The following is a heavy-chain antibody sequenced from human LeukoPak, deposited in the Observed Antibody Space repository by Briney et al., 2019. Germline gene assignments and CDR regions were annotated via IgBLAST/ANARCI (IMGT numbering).Heavy chain of an antibody. V-gene: IGHV1-69*04. CDR3: AREQYQLLLSPSDYYYYGMDV. Sequence: GASVKVSCKASGGTFSSYAISWVRQAPGQGLEWMGRIIPIFGIANYAQKFQGRVTITADKSTSTAYMELSSLRSEVTAVYYCAREQYQLLLSPSDYYYYGMDVWGQGTTVTVSS. CDR2: IIPIFGIA. J-gene: IGHJ6*02. CDR1: GGTFSSYA. D-gene: IGHD2-2*01.